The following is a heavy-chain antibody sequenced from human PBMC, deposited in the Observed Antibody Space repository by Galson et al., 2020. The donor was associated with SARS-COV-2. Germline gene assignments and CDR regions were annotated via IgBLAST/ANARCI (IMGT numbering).Heavy chain of an antibody. CDR1: GGSISSGSYY. V-gene: IGHV4-61*02. Sequence: SQTLSLTCTVSGGSISSGSYYWSWIRLPAGKGLEWIGRIYANGGTNYNPSLKSRVAISVDTSKNQFSLNLKSVTAADTAVYYCARESRLDLYCDYWGQGALVTVSS. D-gene: IGHD3-3*01. CDR2: IYANGGT. CDR3: ARESRLDLYCDY. J-gene: IGHJ4*02.